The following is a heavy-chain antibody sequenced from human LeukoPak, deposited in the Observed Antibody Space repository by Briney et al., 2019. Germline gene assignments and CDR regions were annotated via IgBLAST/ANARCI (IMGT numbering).Heavy chain of an antibody. CDR1: GGSISSGSYY. J-gene: IGHJ6*02. CDR2: IYTSGST. D-gene: IGHD2-15*01. CDR3: ARLEGSYCSGGSCPQGIYYGMDV. Sequence: SETLSLTCTVSGGSISSGSYYWSWIRQPAGKGLEWIGRIYTSGSTNYNPSLKSRVTISVDTSKNQFSLKLSSVTAEDKAVYYCARLEGSYCSGGSCPQGIYYGMDVWGQGTTVTVSS. V-gene: IGHV4-61*02.